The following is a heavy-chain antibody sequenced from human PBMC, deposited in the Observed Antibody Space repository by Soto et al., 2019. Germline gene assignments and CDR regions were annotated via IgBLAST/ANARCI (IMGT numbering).Heavy chain of an antibody. Sequence: SETLSLTCTVSGGSISSGGYYWSWIRQHPGKGLEWIGYIYYSGSTYYNPSLKSRVTISVDTSKNQFSLKLSSVTAADTAVYYCGSIVKKEGGGGYDDYYYYYMDVWGKGTTVTVSS. CDR3: GSIVKKEGGGGYDDYYYYYMDV. J-gene: IGHJ6*03. CDR1: GGSISSGGYY. D-gene: IGHD5-12*01. V-gene: IGHV4-31*03. CDR2: IYYSGST.